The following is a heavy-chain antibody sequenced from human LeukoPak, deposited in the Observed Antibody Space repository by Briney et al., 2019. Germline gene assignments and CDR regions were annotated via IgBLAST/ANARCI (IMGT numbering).Heavy chain of an antibody. CDR3: AKDSTSSPDWFDP. CDR2: ISGSGGST. CDR1: GFTFSSYA. V-gene: IGHV3-23*01. J-gene: IGHJ5*02. D-gene: IGHD2-2*01. Sequence: PAGGSLRLSCAASGFTFSSYAMSWVRQAPGKGLEWVSAISGSGGSTYYADSVKGRFTISRDNSRNTLYLQMNSLRAEDTAVYYCAKDSTSSPDWFDPWGQVTLVTVSS.